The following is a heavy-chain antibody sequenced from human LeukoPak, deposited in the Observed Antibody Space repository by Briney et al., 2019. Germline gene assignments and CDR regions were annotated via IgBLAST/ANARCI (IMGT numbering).Heavy chain of an antibody. V-gene: IGHV1-18*01. D-gene: IGHD6-6*01. Sequence: ASVKVSCKASGYTFSSHGISWVRQAPGQGLEWMGWITTCNGNTNYALKLQDRLTMTTDTSTSTAYMELRSLTSDDTAVYYCARSPYSSSSYNYMDVWGKGTTVTVSS. J-gene: IGHJ6*03. CDR1: GYTFSSHG. CDR3: ARSPYSSSSYNYMDV. CDR2: ITTCNGNT.